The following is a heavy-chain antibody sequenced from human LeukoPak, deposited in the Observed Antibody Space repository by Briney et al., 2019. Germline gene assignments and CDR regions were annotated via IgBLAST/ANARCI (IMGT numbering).Heavy chain of an antibody. D-gene: IGHD5-18*01. J-gene: IGHJ4*02. CDR1: GGSISSGGYY. Sequence: SETLSLTCTVSGGSISSGGYYWSWIRQHPGRGLEWIGYIYYSGSTYYNPSLKSRVTISVDTSKNQFSLKLSSVTAADTAVYYCARDRDGPTGYSYGVDYWGQGTLVTVSS. CDR2: IYYSGST. CDR3: ARDRDGPTGYSYGVDY. V-gene: IGHV4-31*03.